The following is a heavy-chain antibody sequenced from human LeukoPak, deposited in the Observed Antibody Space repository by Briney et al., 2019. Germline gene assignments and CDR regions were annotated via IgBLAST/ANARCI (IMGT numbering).Heavy chain of an antibody. CDR2: ISYGGSNK. D-gene: IGHD2-2*01. CDR3: ARDGLVVPAPINWFDP. V-gene: IGHV3-30*04. J-gene: IGHJ5*02. Sequence: GGSLRLSCAASGFTFSSYAMHWVRQAPGKGLEWVAVISYGGSNKYYAESVKGRFTISRDDSKNTLYLQMNSLRAEDTAVYYCARDGLVVPAPINWFDPWGQGTLVTVSS. CDR1: GFTFSSYA.